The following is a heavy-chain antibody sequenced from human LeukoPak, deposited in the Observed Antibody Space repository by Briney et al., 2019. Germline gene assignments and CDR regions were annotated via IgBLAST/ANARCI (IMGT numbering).Heavy chain of an antibody. Sequence: GGSLRLSCAASGFTFSSYWMSWVRQAPGKGLEWVANIKQDGSEKYYVDSVKGRFTISRDNAKNSLYLQMNSLRAEDTAVNYCARSGRWELLGPSDYWGQGTLVTVSS. V-gene: IGHV3-7*01. CDR1: GFTFSSYW. D-gene: IGHD1-26*01. J-gene: IGHJ4*02. CDR3: ARSGRWELLGPSDY. CDR2: IKQDGSEK.